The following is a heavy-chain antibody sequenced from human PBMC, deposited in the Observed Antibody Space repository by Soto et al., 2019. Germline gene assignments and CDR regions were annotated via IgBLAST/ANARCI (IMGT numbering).Heavy chain of an antibody. CDR1: GYTFRNYD. D-gene: IGHD5-12*01. V-gene: IGHV1-18*01. Sequence: QVQLVQSGAEVKRPGASVKVSCKASGYTFRNYDVAWVRRAPGHGLEWMGWTSITKGKTYYQESLQGRVTMTMNTGTTSAYMEVRSLRSDNTASYYCARKGYIGHFFLDAWGQGTTVTVSS. CDR2: TSITKGKT. CDR3: ARKGYIGHFFLDA. J-gene: IGHJ6*02.